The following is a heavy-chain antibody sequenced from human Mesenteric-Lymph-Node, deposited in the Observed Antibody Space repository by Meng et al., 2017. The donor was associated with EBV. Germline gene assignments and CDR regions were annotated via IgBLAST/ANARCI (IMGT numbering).Heavy chain of an antibody. Sequence: VRLQESGPGWGKPSETLSLTCTVSGGSVSSSSYYWSWIRQPPGKGLEYIGYIYYSGSTNYNPSLKSRVTISMDTSKNQVSLKLSSVSAADTAVYYCARVDLSSGGSCLDPWGPGTLVTVSS. CDR1: GGSVSSSSYY. J-gene: IGHJ5*02. V-gene: IGHV4-61*01. CDR3: ARVDLSSGGSCLDP. CDR2: IYYSGST. D-gene: IGHD2-15*01.